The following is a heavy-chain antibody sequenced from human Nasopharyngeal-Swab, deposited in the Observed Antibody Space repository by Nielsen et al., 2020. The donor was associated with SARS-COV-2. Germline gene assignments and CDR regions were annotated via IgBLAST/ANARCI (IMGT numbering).Heavy chain of an antibody. CDR1: GFTFSNYW. J-gene: IGHJ4*02. CDR2: VSPDGTST. Sequence: GESLKISCAASGFTFSNYWMHWVRQAPGKGLVWVSRVSPDGTSTTYADSVKGRFTISRDNSKNTLYLQMNSLRAEDTAVYYCAKGIRGFDYWGQGTLVTVSS. V-gene: IGHV3-74*03. CDR3: AKGIRGFDY.